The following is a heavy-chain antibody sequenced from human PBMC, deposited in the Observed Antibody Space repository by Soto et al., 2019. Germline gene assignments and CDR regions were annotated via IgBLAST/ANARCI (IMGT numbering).Heavy chain of an antibody. CDR3: TTDLLPRSYYDFWSGYSQHGMDV. CDR2: IKSKTDGGTT. Sequence: PGGSLRLSCAASGFTFSNAWMNWVRQAPGKGLEWVGRIKSKTDGGTTDYAAPVKGRFTISRDDSKNTLYLQMNSLKTEDTAVYYRTTDLLPRSYYDFWSGYSQHGMDVWGQGTTVTVSS. D-gene: IGHD3-3*01. J-gene: IGHJ6*02. V-gene: IGHV3-15*07. CDR1: GFTFSNAW.